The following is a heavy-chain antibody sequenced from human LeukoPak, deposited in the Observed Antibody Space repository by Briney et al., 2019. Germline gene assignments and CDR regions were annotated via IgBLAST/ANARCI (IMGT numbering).Heavy chain of an antibody. CDR2: VSGSGGNI. J-gene: IGHJ6*02. D-gene: IGHD2-21*01. Sequence: PGGSLRLSCAASGFTFNTYAMSWVRQAPGKGLEWVSGVSGSGGNIYYADSVKGRFTISRNNSKNTLYLEMNSLRAEDAAVYYCARDRCGDICFYGLDVWGQGTTVSVSS. V-gene: IGHV3-23*01. CDR3: ARDRCGDICFYGLDV. CDR1: GFTFNTYA.